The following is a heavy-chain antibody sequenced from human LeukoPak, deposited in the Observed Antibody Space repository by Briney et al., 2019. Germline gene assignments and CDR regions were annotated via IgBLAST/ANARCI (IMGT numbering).Heavy chain of an antibody. D-gene: IGHD5-12*01. V-gene: IGHV3-21*01. CDR1: GFTFSSFS. CDR2: ISSSSSYM. J-gene: IGHJ6*02. Sequence: GGSLRLSCAASGFTFSSFSMNWVRQAPGKGLEWVSSISSSSSYMYYADSVKGRFTISRDNARNSLYLQMDSLTAGDTAVYYCAREPSGRYYYSYGLDVWGQGTTVTVSS. CDR3: AREPSGRYYYSYGLDV.